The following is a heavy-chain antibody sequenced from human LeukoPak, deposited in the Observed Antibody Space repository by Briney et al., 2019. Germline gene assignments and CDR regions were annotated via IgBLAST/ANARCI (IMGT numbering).Heavy chain of an antibody. CDR3: AKDAYDSSGYYYGY. CDR2: ISGDGGST. J-gene: IGHJ4*02. V-gene: IGHV3-43*02. Sequence: GGSLRLSCAASGFTFDDYATHWVRQAPGKGLEWVSLISGDGGSTYYADSVKGRFTISRDNSKNSLYLQMNSLRTEDTALYYCAKDAYDSSGYYYGYWGQGTLVTVSS. CDR1: GFTFDDYA. D-gene: IGHD3-22*01.